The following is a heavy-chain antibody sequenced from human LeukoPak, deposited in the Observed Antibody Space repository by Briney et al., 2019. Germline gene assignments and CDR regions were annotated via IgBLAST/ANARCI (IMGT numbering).Heavy chain of an antibody. Sequence: PGGSLRLSCAASGFTFSSYGMHWVRQAPGKGLEWVAFIRYDGSNKYYADSVKGRFTISRDNSKNTLYLQMNSLRAEDTAVYYCANLFGGITMIEAAENWFDPWGQGTLVTVSS. J-gene: IGHJ5*02. D-gene: IGHD3-22*01. V-gene: IGHV3-30*02. CDR2: IRYDGSNK. CDR1: GFTFSSYG. CDR3: ANLFGGITMIEAAENWFDP.